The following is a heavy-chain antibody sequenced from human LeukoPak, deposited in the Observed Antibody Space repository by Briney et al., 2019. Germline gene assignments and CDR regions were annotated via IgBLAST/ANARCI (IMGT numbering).Heavy chain of an antibody. D-gene: IGHD6-13*01. CDR1: GFTFSSFG. CDR3: ARGLTIAAAEVFNY. J-gene: IGHJ4*02. CDR2: IWYDGSNK. V-gene: IGHV3-33*01. Sequence: GGSLRLSCAASGFTFSSFGVHWVRQPPGKGLEWVAVIWYDGSNKYYADSVKGRFTISRDNSKNTLFPQMNSLRAEDTAVYYCARGLTIAAAEVFNYWGQGTLVTVSS.